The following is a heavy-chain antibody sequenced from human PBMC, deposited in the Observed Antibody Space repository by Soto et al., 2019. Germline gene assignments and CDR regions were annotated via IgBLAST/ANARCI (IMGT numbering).Heavy chain of an antibody. Sequence: GGSLRLSCAASGCTFSSYEMSWVRQAPGKGLEWVSYISSSGSTIYYADSVNGRFTISRDNAKNSLYLHTNSLRAAHTAVYYSAREAPAVAGTFGSRLTAIPVFDYWGQGTLVTVSS. CDR2: ISSSGSTI. J-gene: IGHJ4*02. V-gene: IGHV3-48*03. CDR3: AREAPAVAGTFGSRLTAIPVFDY. CDR1: GCTFSSYE. D-gene: IGHD6-19*01.